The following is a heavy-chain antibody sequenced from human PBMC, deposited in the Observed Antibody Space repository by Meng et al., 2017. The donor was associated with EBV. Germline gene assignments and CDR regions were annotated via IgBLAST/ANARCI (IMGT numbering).Heavy chain of an antibody. D-gene: IGHD3-16*01. Sequence: GQLVGSGGGWVQPGGPLRLSCAASGFTFSSYTMSWVRQAPGKGLEWVSSISGSGGSTYYADSVKGRFTISRDNSKNTLYLQMNSLRAEDTAIYYCAKATYTTGFNWFDPWGQGTLVTVSS. CDR2: ISGSGGST. J-gene: IGHJ5*02. V-gene: IGHV3-23*04. CDR3: AKATYTTGFNWFDP. CDR1: GFTFSSYT.